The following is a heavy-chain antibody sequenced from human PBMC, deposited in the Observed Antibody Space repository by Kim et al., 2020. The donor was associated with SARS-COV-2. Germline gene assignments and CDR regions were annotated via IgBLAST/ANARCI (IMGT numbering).Heavy chain of an antibody. J-gene: IGHJ3*02. V-gene: IGHV4-39*01. CDR3: ANDSSRGTTKGAFDI. Sequence: PSLESQVTISVDTSKNQFSLKPSSVTAADTAVYYCANDSSRGTTKGAFDIWGQGTMVTVSS. D-gene: IGHD3-22*01.